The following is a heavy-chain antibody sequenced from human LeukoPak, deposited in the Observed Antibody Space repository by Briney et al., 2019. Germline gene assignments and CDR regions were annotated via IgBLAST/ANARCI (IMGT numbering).Heavy chain of an antibody. D-gene: IGHD3-22*01. CDR1: GGSISSGDYY. CDR3: ARGDTMIGDLDY. V-gene: IGHV4-61*08. Sequence: SEALSLTCTVSGGSISSGDYYWSWIRQPPGKGLEWIGYIYYSGSTNYNPSLKSRVTISVDTSKNQFSLKLSSVTAADTAVYYCARGDTMIGDLDYWGQGTLVTVSS. J-gene: IGHJ4*02. CDR2: IYYSGST.